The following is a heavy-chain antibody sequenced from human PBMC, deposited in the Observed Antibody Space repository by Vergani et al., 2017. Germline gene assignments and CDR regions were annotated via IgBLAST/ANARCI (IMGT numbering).Heavy chain of an antibody. J-gene: IGHJ5*02. CDR2: IYYSGST. V-gene: IGHV4-30-4*08. D-gene: IGHD3-10*01. CDR3: AREGHSDGSGSPRLDP. CDR1: GGSFSGGDYY. Sequence: QVQLQESGPGLVKPSQTLSLTCTVSGGSFSGGDYYWGWIRQPPGKGLEWNGYIYYSGSTYYNPSLKSRITISVDTSKNQFSLKLSSVTAADTAAYYCAREGHSDGSGSPRLDPWGQGTLVTVSS.